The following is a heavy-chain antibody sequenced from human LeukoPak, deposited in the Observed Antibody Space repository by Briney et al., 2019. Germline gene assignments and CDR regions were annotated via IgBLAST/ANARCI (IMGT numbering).Heavy chain of an antibody. J-gene: IGHJ4*02. V-gene: IGHV3-23*01. CDR3: AKDPVATILSAY. CDR2: ISGSGGST. D-gene: IGHD5-12*01. Sequence: GGSLRLSCAASEITLSSYAMSWVRQAPGKGLEWVSAISGSGGSTYYADSVKGRFTISRDNSKNTLYLQMNSLRAEDTAVYYCAKDPVATILSAYWGQGTLVTVSS. CDR1: EITLSSYA.